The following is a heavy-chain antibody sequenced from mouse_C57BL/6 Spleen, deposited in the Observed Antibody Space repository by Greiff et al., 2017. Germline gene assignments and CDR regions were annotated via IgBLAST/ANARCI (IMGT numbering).Heavy chain of an antibody. CDR2: IYPGSGST. Sequence: QVQLQQPGAELVKPGASVKMSCKASGYTFTSYWITWVKQRPGQGLEWIGDIYPGSGSTNYNEKFKSKATLTVDTSSSTAYMQLSSLTSEDSAVYYWARPYYDYDEGYAMDYWGQGTSVTVSS. CDR1: GYTFTSYW. J-gene: IGHJ4*01. V-gene: IGHV1-55*01. CDR3: ARPYYDYDEGYAMDY. D-gene: IGHD2-4*01.